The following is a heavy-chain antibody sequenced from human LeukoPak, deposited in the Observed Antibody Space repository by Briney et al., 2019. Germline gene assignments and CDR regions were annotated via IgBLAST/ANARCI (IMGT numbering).Heavy chain of an antibody. J-gene: IGHJ3*02. Sequence: PSETLSLTCTVSGGSISSYYWSWIRQPPGKGLEWIGYIYYSGSTNYNPSLKGRVTISVDTSKNQFSLKLSSVTAADTAVYYCARDYDYVWGSYHAFDIWGQGTMVTASS. CDR2: IYYSGST. V-gene: IGHV4-59*01. D-gene: IGHD3-16*02. CDR3: ARDYDYVWGSYHAFDI. CDR1: GGSISSYY.